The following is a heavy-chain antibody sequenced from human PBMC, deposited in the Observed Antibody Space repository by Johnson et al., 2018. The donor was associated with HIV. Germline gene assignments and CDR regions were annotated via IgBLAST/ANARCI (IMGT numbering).Heavy chain of an antibody. Sequence: VQLVESGGGLVQPGGSLRLSCAASGFTFSSYDMHWVRQATGKGLEWVSAIGTAGDTYYPGSVKGRFTITRENAKNSLYLQMNSLSAEDTAVYYCSIDHEAVPGAFDIWGQGTMVTVSS. D-gene: IGHD1-1*01. J-gene: IGHJ3*02. CDR3: SIDHEAVPGAFDI. V-gene: IGHV3-13*01. CDR1: GFTFSSYD. CDR2: IGTAGDT.